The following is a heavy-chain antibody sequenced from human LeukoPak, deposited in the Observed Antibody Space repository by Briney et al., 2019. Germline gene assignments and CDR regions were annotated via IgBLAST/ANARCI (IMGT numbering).Heavy chain of an antibody. CDR1: GFTFSSYA. V-gene: IGHV3-23*01. Sequence: GGSLRLSCAASGFTFSSYAMSWVRQAPGKGLEWVSAISGSGGSTYYADSGKGRFTISRDNSKNTLYLQMNSLRAEDTAVYYCAKAAGYYYDSSGYYLVGAEDYWGQGTLVTVSS. CDR2: ISGSGGST. J-gene: IGHJ4*02. D-gene: IGHD3-22*01. CDR3: AKAAGYYYDSSGYYLVGAEDY.